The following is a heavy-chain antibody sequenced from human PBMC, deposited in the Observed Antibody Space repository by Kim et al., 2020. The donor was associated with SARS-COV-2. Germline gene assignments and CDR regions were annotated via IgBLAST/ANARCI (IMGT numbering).Heavy chain of an antibody. CDR2: IIPILGIA. V-gene: IGHV1-69*04. J-gene: IGHJ5*02. D-gene: IGHD3-22*01. Sequence: SVKVSCKASGGTFSSYAISWVRQAPGQGLEWMGRIIPILGIANYAQKFQGRVTITADKSTSTAYMELSSLRSEDTAVYYCARATFTGSSGSPVYDPWGQGTLVTVSS. CDR3: ARATFTGSSGSPVYDP. CDR1: GGTFSSYA.